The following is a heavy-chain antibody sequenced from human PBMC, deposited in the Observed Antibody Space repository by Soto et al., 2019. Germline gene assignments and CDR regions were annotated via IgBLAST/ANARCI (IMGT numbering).Heavy chain of an antibody. CDR2: IYHSGST. CDR3: ARGPRGSTLYYYYYYGMDV. Sequence: KLSETLSLTCAVSGGSISSSNWWSWVRQPPGKGLEWIGEIYHSGSTNYNPSLKSRVTISVDKSKNQFSLKLSSVTAADTAVYYCARGPRGSTLYYYYYYGMDVWGQGTTVTVSS. J-gene: IGHJ6*02. D-gene: IGHD3-10*01. V-gene: IGHV4-4*02. CDR1: GGSISSSNW.